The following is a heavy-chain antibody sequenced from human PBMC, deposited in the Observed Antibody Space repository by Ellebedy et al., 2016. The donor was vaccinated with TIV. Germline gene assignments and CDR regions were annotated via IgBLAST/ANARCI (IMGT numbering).Heavy chain of an antibody. J-gene: IGHJ5*02. V-gene: IGHV3-11*01. CDR2: ISSGGSPI. CDR1: GFIFGDYY. D-gene: IGHD1/OR15-1a*01. CDR3: ARDTRFIDQQHNWFDP. Sequence: GESLKISCAASGFIFGDYYMIWIRQAPGKGLECVSYISSGGSPIYYADSVRGRFTISRDNAKNSLYLQMNSLRAEDTAVYYCARDTRFIDQQHNWFDPWGQGTLVTVSS.